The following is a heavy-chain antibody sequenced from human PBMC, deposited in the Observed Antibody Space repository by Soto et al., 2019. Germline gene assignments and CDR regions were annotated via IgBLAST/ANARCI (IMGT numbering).Heavy chain of an antibody. J-gene: IGHJ6*02. Sequence: PSETLSLTCAVYGGSFSGYYWSWIRQPPGKGLEWIGEINHSGSTNYNPSLKSRVTISVDTSKNQFSLKLSSVTAADTAVYYCARGRYYYGSGSYQFSNYYYYGMDVWGQGTTVTVSS. D-gene: IGHD3-10*01. CDR1: GGSFSGYY. V-gene: IGHV4-34*01. CDR3: ARGRYYYGSGSYQFSNYYYYGMDV. CDR2: INHSGST.